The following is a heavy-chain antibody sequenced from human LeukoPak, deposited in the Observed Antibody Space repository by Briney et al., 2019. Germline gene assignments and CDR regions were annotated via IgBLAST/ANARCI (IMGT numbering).Heavy chain of an antibody. V-gene: IGHV3-74*03. Sequence: GGSLRLSCAASGFTFSSHCMHWVRQAPGKGLVWVSRINGDGSNTTYADSVKGRFTISRDNAKNTLYLQMNSLRAEDTAVYHSTRSKIWYSTDAFDIWGQGTMVTVSS. CDR2: INGDGSNT. D-gene: IGHD2-15*01. J-gene: IGHJ3*02. CDR3: TRSKIWYSTDAFDI. CDR1: GFTFSSHC.